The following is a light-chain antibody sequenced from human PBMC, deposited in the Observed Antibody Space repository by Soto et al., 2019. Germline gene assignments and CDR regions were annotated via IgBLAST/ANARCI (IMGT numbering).Light chain of an antibody. CDR2: DAS. CDR1: QDISNY. CDR3: QQYDNLPLLT. V-gene: IGKV1-33*01. J-gene: IGKJ4*01. Sequence: DIQMTQSPSSLSASVGDRVTITCQASQDISNYLNWYQQKPGKAPKLLIYDASNLETGVPSRFGGSGSGTDFTFTISSLQPEDIATYYCQQYDNLPLLTFGGGTKVEIK.